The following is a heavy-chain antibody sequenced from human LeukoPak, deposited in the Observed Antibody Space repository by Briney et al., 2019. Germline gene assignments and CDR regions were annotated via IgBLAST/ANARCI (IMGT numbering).Heavy chain of an antibody. V-gene: IGHV3-23*01. Sequence: GGSLRLFCAASGFTFSSYAMSWVRQAPGKGLEWVSAISGSGGSTYYADSVKGRFTISRDNSKNTLYLQMNSLRAEDTAVYYCAKDPEYYYDSSGYFDYWGQGTLVTVSS. J-gene: IGHJ4*02. D-gene: IGHD3-22*01. CDR3: AKDPEYYYDSSGYFDY. CDR2: ISGSGGST. CDR1: GFTFSSYA.